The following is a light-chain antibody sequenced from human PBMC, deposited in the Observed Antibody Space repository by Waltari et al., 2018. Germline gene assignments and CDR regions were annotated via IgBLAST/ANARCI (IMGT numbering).Light chain of an antibody. Sequence: NFMLTQPHSVSASAGKTVIISCTGSSDNIANNYVQWHQHRPGSAPVTLIYEDNQRASVVPDRFSGSIDSSSNSASLTISGLRTEDEAYYFCQSYYAYDVIFGGGTKLTVL. CDR1: SDNIANNY. CDR2: EDN. J-gene: IGLJ2*01. CDR3: QSYYAYDVI. V-gene: IGLV6-57*02.